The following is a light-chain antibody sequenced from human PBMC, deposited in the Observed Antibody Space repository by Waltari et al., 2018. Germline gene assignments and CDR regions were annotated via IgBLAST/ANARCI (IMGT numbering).Light chain of an antibody. J-gene: IGLJ3*02. CDR2: GHIDGSH. Sequence: QVVLTQSPSASASLGAPVKPTCTLDSGHTTYAIAGPQQQPEKGPRFLMKGHIDGSHTNAAGFPDRVPGSSSGAERYLTVSSLQSEDEADYYCQTCGSGIVVFGGGTKLTVL. CDR3: QTCGSGIVV. V-gene: IGLV4-69*01. CDR1: SGHTTYA.